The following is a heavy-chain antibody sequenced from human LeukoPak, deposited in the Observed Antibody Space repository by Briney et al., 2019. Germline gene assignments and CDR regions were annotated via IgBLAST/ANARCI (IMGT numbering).Heavy chain of an antibody. V-gene: IGHV1-2*02. CDR1: GYTFTGYY. J-gene: IGHJ4*02. D-gene: IGHD3-9*01. Sequence: ASVKVSCKASGYTFTGYYMRWVRQAPGQGLEWMGWINPNSGGTNYAQKFQGRVTMTRDTSISTAYMELSRLRSDDTAVYYCARGSGLRYFDWLFYFDYWGQGTLVTVSS. CDR2: INPNSGGT. CDR3: ARGSGLRYFDWLFYFDY.